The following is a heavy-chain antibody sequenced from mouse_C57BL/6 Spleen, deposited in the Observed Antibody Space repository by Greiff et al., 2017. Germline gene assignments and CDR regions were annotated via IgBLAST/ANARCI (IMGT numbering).Heavy chain of an antibody. CDR1: GFTFSSYA. CDR2: ISDGGSYT. CDR3: ARNTTTVVAGCYFDD. D-gene: IGHD1-1*01. Sequence: EVQLVESGEGLVKPGGSLKLSCAASGFTFSSYAMSWVRQTPEKRLEWVATISDGGSYTYYPDNVKGRFTISRDNAKNNLYLQMGNLTSDDTAMYYCARNTTTVVAGCYFDDGGKGTTVTVSA. J-gene: IGHJ1*03. V-gene: IGHV5-4*01.